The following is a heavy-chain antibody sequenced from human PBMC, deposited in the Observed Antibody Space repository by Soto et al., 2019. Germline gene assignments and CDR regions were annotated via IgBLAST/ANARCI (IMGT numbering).Heavy chain of an antibody. CDR3: AKVIGLSGWYPGYFQH. Sequence: GSLRLSCAASGFTFSRYAMSWVRQAPGKGLEWVSAISGSGGSTYYADSVKGRFTISRDNSKNTLYLQVNSLRAEDTAVYYCAKVIGLSGWYPGYFQHWGQGTLVTVSS. J-gene: IGHJ1*01. V-gene: IGHV3-23*01. CDR2: ISGSGGST. D-gene: IGHD6-19*01. CDR1: GFTFSRYA.